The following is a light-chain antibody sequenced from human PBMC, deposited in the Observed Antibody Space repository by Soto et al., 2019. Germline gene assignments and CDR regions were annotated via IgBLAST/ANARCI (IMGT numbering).Light chain of an antibody. CDR2: NAS. J-gene: IGKJ1*01. Sequence: EIVLTQSPGTLSLSPGERATLSCRASQSVTNFLAWYQQKPGQSPSLLIYNASHRATGIPASFSGSGSGTDFTLTVSSLEPGDFAVYYCQQRYRWPETFGQGTKVEIK. V-gene: IGKV3-11*01. CDR1: QSVTNF. CDR3: QQRYRWPET.